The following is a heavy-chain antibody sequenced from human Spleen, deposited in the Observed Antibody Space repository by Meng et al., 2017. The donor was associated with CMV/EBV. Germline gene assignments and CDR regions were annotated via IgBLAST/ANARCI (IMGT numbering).Heavy chain of an antibody. J-gene: IGHJ4*02. CDR2: INNSGST. CDR3: ARASLHSGGYYAFDY. CDR1: GGSICSSTYY. Sequence: GSLRLSCTVSGGSICSSTYYWGWIRQPPGKGLECIGEINNSGSTNYIPSLRSRVTISLDTSNKQVSLTLTSVTAADTAVYYCARASLHSGGYYAFDYWGQGALVTVSS. D-gene: IGHD3-22*01. V-gene: IGHV4-39*01.